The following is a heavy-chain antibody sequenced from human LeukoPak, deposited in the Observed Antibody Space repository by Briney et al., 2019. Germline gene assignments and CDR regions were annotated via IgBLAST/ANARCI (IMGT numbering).Heavy chain of an antibody. D-gene: IGHD6-13*01. Sequence: SQTLSLTCTVSGGSISSGDYYWNWIRQPPGKGLDWIGYIYYSGSTNYNPSLKSRVTISVDTSKNQFSLRLSSVTAADTAVYYCVRRVAAAGHFDYWGQGTLVTVSS. CDR2: IYYSGST. J-gene: IGHJ4*02. CDR3: VRRVAAAGHFDY. V-gene: IGHV4-30-4*01. CDR1: GGSISSGDYY.